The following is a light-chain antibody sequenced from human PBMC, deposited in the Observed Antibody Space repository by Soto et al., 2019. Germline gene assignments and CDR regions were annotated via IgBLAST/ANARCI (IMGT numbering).Light chain of an antibody. CDR2: DVS. V-gene: IGLV2-14*01. J-gene: IGLJ1*01. CDR3: SSYTSSSTSYA. CDR1: SSDVGGYNY. Sequence: QSVLTRPASGSGSPGQSITISCNGTSSDVGGYNYVSWYQQHPGKAPKLMIYDVSNRPSGVSNRFSGSKSGDTASLTISGLQAEDEADYYCSSYTSSSTSYAFGPGTKVTVL.